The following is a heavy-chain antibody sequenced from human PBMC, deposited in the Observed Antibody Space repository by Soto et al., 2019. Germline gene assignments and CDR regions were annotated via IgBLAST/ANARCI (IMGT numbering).Heavy chain of an antibody. D-gene: IGHD3-22*01. CDR3: ARGLFSMIVVVPAFDY. J-gene: IGHJ4*02. CDR2: IYPGDSDT. V-gene: IGHV5-51*01. CDR1: GYSFTSYW. Sequence: PGESLKISCKGSGYSFTSYWIGWVLQMPGKGLEWMGIIYPGDSDTRYSPSFQGQVTISADKSISTAYLQWSSLKASDTAMYYCARGLFSMIVVVPAFDYWGQGTLVTVSS.